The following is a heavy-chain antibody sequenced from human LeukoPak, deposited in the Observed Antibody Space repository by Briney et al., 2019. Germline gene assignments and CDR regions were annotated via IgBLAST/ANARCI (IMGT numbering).Heavy chain of an antibody. J-gene: IGHJ6*02. V-gene: IGHV3-11*01. CDR3: STTLSYGMDV. D-gene: IGHD1-26*01. CDR1: GFTFSSYA. CDR2: ISSSGSTI. Sequence: GGSLRLSCAASGFTFSSYAMSWIRQAPGKGLEWVSYISSSGSTIYYADSVKGRFTISRDNAKNSLYLQMNSLRAEDTAVYYCSTTLSYGMDVWGQGTTVTVSS.